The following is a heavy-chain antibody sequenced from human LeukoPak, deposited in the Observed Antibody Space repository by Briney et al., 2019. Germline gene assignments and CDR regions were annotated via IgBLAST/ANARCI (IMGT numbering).Heavy chain of an antibody. CDR1: GGSFSGYF. D-gene: IGHD3-22*01. V-gene: IGHV4-34*01. J-gene: IGHJ4*02. CDR2: INHSGNT. Sequence: SETLSLTCAVYGGSFSGYFWSWIRQPPGKGLEWIGEINHSGNTNYNPSLKSRVTISVDTSKRQFSLKLSSVTAADTALYYCATNYYDSSGYLPDWGQGTLVTVSS. CDR3: ATNYYDSSGYLPD.